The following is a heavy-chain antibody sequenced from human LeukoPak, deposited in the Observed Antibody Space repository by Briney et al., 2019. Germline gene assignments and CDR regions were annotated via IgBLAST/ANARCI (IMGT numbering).Heavy chain of an antibody. CDR2: IYYSGST. V-gene: IGHV4-59*01. Sequence: PSETLSLTCTVSGGSISSYYWSWIRQPPGKGLEWIGYIYYSGSTNYNPSLRSRVTISVDTSKNQFSLKLSSVTAADTAVYYCARDFLFGAVAGHDAFDIWGQGTMVTVSS. D-gene: IGHD6-19*01. J-gene: IGHJ3*02. CDR3: ARDFLFGAVAGHDAFDI. CDR1: GGSISSYY.